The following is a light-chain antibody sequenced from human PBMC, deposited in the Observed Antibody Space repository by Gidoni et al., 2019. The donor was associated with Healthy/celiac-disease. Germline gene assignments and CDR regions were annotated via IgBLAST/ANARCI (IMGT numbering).Light chain of an antibody. V-gene: IGKV3-20*01. CDR1: QSVSSSY. CDR3: QQYGSSPRLT. CDR2: GAY. J-gene: IGKJ4*01. Sequence: EIVLTQSPGTLSLSPVERATLSCRASQSVSSSYLGWYQQKPGQAPRLLIYGAYSRATGIPDRFSGSGAGTDFTLTISRLEPEDFAVYYCQQYGSSPRLTFGGGTKVEIK.